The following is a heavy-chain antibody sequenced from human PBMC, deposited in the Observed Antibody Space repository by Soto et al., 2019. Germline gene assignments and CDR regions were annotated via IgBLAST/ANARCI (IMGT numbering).Heavy chain of an antibody. CDR3: AKGYDLELLGVFDY. Sequence: GGSLRLSCAASGFTFSSYGMHWVRQAPGKGLEWVAVISYDGSNKYYADSVKGRFTISRDNSKNTLYLQMNSLRAEDTAVYYCAKGYDLELLGVFDYWGQGTLVTVSS. V-gene: IGHV3-30*18. CDR2: ISYDGSNK. D-gene: IGHD1-26*01. CDR1: GFTFSSYG. J-gene: IGHJ4*02.